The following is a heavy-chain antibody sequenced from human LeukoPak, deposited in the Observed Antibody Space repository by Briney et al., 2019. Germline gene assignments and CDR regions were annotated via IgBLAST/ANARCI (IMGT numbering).Heavy chain of an antibody. CDR3: AKIAGYKYYGSGSYIGY. V-gene: IGHV3-30*18. D-gene: IGHD3-10*01. CDR2: ISYDGSNK. J-gene: IGHJ4*02. CDR1: GFTFSSYG. Sequence: GSLRLSCAASGFTFSSYGMHWVRQAPGKGLEWVAVISYDGSNKYYADSVKGRFTISRDNSKNTLYLQMNSLRAEGTAVYYCAKIAGYKYYGSGSYIGYWGQGTLVTVSS.